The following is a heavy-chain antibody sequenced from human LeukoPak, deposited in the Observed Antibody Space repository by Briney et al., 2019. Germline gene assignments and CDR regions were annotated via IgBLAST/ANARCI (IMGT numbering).Heavy chain of an antibody. J-gene: IGHJ5*02. Sequence: GASVKVSCKASGYTFTSYGISWVRQAPGQRLEWMGWINAGNGNTKYSQEFQGRVTITRDTSARTAYMELSSLRSEDMAVYYCARGVLRFFPNWFDPWGQGTLITVSS. CDR3: ARGVLRFFPNWFDP. V-gene: IGHV1-3*03. CDR1: GYTFTSYG. CDR2: INAGNGNT. D-gene: IGHD3-3*01.